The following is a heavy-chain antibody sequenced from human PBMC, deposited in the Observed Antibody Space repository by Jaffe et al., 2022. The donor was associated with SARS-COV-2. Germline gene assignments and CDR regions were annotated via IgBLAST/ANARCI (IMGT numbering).Heavy chain of an antibody. D-gene: IGHD6-19*01. CDR3: TTDPIAVAVKDAFDI. J-gene: IGHJ3*02. Sequence: EVQLVESGGGLVKPGGSLRLSCAASGFTFSNAWMSWVRQAPGKGLEWVGRIKSKTDGGTTDYAAPVKGRFTISRDDSKNTLYLQMNSLKTEDTAVYYCTTDPIAVAVKDAFDIWGQGTMVTVSS. CDR2: IKSKTDGGTT. V-gene: IGHV3-15*01. CDR1: GFTFSNAW.